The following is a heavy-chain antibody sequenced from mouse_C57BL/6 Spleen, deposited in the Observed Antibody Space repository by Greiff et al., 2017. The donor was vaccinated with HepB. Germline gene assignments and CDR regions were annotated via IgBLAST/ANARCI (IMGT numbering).Heavy chain of an antibody. CDR1: GYTFTSYW. CDR2: IHPNSGST. CDR3: ASYYYGSSRYYFDY. V-gene: IGHV1-64*01. Sequence: QVQLQQSGAELVKPGASVKLSCKASGYTFTSYWMHWVKQRPGQGLEWIGMIHPNSGSTNYNEKFKSKATLTVDKSSSTAYMQLSSLTSEDSAVYYCASYYYGSSRYYFDYWGQGTTLTVSS. J-gene: IGHJ2*01. D-gene: IGHD1-1*01.